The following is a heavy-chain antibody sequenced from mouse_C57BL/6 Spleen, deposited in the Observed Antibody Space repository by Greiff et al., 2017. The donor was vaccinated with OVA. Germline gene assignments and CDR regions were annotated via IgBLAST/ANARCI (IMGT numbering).Heavy chain of an antibody. CDR2: IYPGSGST. CDR1: GYTFTSYW. V-gene: IGHV1-55*01. J-gene: IGHJ3*01. Sequence: VQLQQPGAELVKPGASVKMSCKASGYTFTSYWITWVRQRPGQGLEWIGDIYPGSGSTNYNEKFKSKATLTVDTSSSTAYLQLSSLTSEDSAVYYCARSGSSSWFAYWGQGTLVTVSA. CDR3: ARSGSSSWFAY. D-gene: IGHD1-1*01.